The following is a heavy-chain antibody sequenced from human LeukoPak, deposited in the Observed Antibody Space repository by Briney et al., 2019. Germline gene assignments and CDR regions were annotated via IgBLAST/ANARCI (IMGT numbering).Heavy chain of an antibody. V-gene: IGHV4-34*01. Sequence: SETLSLTCAVYGGSFSGYYWSWIRQPPGKGLEWIGEINHSGSTNYNPSLKSRVTISVDTSKNQFSLKLSSVTAADTAVYYCARLGPSCHRWRVGYFDLWGRGTLVTVSS. CDR2: INHSGST. CDR3: ARLGPSCHRWRVGYFDL. J-gene: IGHJ2*01. D-gene: IGHD2-15*01. CDR1: GGSFSGYY.